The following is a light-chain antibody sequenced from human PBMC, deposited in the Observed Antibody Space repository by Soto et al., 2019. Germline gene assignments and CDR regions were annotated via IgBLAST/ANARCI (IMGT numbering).Light chain of an antibody. CDR3: NSYTSSSTLVYV. CDR2: DVS. CDR1: SSDVVGYNY. V-gene: IGLV2-14*01. Sequence: SALTQPASVSGAPGQAITIPYTATSSDVVGYNYVSWYQQHPGKAPKLMISDVSNRPSGVSNRFAGSKSGNTASLTISLLYVVDEAEYYCNSYTSSSTLVYVFRTSTKVT. J-gene: IGLJ1*01.